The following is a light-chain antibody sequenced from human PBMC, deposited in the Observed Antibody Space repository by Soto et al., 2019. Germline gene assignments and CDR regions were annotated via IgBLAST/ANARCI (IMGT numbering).Light chain of an antibody. CDR1: QSVNTN. J-gene: IGKJ1*01. CDR3: QQYNNWPSWT. V-gene: IGKV3-15*01. Sequence: EIVVTQSPATLSVSPGERATLSCRASQSVNTNFAWYQQKPGQAPRLLIYGASTRATGIPARSSGSGSGTEFTLTISSLQSEDFAVYYCQQYNNWPSWTFGQGTKVDIK. CDR2: GAS.